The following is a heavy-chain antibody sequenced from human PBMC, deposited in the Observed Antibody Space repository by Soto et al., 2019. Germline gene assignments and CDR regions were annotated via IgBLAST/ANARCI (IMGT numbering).Heavy chain of an antibody. CDR2: IHYSGST. J-gene: IGHJ5*02. D-gene: IGHD3-22*01. Sequence: QAQLQESGPGLVKPSQTLSLTCTVSGGSISSGGYYWSWIRQRPGKGLEWIGHIHYSGSTYYNPSLKSRVTISVDTSKNQFSLKLSSVTAADTAVYYCATYDSSDYYSGSPIGWFDPWGQGTLVTVSS. V-gene: IGHV4-31*03. CDR1: GGSISSGGYY. CDR3: ATYDSSDYYSGSPIGWFDP.